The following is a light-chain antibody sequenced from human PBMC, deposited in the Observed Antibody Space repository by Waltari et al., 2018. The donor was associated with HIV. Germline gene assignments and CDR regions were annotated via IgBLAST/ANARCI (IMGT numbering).Light chain of an antibody. Sequence: EIVMTQSPTTLSVSLGERATLSCRASQSIRINLAWYQQKPGQAPRLLIYDASTRATGIPARFRGSGSGTEFTLTISSLQSEDFAVYYCQQYNNWPPLTFGQGTKVEIK. CDR1: QSIRIN. CDR3: QQYNNWPPLT. CDR2: DAS. J-gene: IGKJ1*01. V-gene: IGKV3-15*01.